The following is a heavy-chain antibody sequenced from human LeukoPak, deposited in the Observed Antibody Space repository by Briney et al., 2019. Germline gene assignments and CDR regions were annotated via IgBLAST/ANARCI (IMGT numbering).Heavy chain of an antibody. D-gene: IGHD3-22*01. V-gene: IGHV4-38-2*01. CDR2: IYHSGST. CDR1: GYSISSGYY. Sequence: SETLSLTCAVSGYSISSGYYWGWIRQPPGKGLGGIGRIYHSGSTYYNPSLGSRVTISVDTSKNQFSLKVRSVTSADPSVYYCARATYYYDSRYYFDYWGQGTLVTVSS. CDR3: ARATYYYDSRYYFDY. J-gene: IGHJ4*02.